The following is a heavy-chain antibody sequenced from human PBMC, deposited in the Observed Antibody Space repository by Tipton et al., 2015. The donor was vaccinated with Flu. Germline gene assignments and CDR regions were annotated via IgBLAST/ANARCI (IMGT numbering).Heavy chain of an antibody. V-gene: IGHV4-61*02. CDR3: ARDGFASDYYGMDV. CDR2: IYTSGST. CDR1: GGSISSGSYY. D-gene: IGHD3-10*01. J-gene: IGHJ6*02. Sequence: LRLSCTVSGGSISSGSYYWSWIRQPAGKGLEWIGRIYTSGSTNYNPSLKSRVTISVDTSKNQFSLKLSSVTAADTAVYYCARDGFASDYYGMDVWGQGTTVTVSS.